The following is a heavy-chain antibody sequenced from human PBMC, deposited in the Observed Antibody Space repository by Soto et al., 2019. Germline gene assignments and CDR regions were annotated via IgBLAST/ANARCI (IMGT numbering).Heavy chain of an antibody. J-gene: IGHJ4*02. D-gene: IGHD6-13*01. Sequence: SVKVSCKASGGTCSIYTISWVRQAPGQGLEWMGRIIPILGIANYAQKFQGRVTITADKSTSTAYMELSSLRSEDTAVYYCARAGSSSGPVDYWGQGTLVTVSS. CDR2: IIPILGIA. CDR3: ARAGSSSGPVDY. CDR1: GGTCSIYT. V-gene: IGHV1-69*02.